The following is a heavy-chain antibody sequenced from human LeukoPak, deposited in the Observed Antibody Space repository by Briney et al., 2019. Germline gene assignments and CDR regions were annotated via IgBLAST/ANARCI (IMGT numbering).Heavy chain of an antibody. CDR3: VRGVGVSRFNYFDP. Sequence: PGGSLRLSRSASGFTFSSYAMHWVRQAPGKGLEYVSSISSNGGSTYYADSVKGRFTISRDNSKNTLYLQMSSLRAEDTAVYYCVRGVGVSRFNYFDPWGQGTLVTVSS. CDR1: GFTFSSYA. V-gene: IGHV3-64D*09. CDR2: ISSNGGST. D-gene: IGHD1-26*01. J-gene: IGHJ5*02.